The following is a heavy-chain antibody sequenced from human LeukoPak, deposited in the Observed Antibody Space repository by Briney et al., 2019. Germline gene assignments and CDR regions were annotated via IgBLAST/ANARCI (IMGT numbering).Heavy chain of an antibody. CDR3: AGGSRWAIYFDY. CDR1: GGSISSGDYY. D-gene: IGHD1-26*01. CDR2: IYYSGST. J-gene: IGHJ4*02. Sequence: PSETLSLTCTVSGGSISSGDYYWSWIRQPPGKGLEWIGYIYYSGSTYYNPSLKSRVTISVDTSKNQFSLKLSSVTAADTAVYYCAGGSRWAIYFDYWGQGTLVTVSS. V-gene: IGHV4-30-4*01.